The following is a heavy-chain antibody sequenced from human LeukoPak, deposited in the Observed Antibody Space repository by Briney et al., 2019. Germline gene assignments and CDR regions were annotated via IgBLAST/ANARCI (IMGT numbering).Heavy chain of an antibody. CDR3: ARDTLWFGESLYNWFDP. J-gene: IGHJ5*02. CDR2: INHSGST. Sequence: PSETLSLTCAVSGGSFSGYYWSWIRQSPGKGLEWIGEINHSGSTNYKSSLESRVTMSIDMSKRQFSLKLSSVTAADTAVYYCARDTLWFGESLYNWFDPWGQGTLVTVSS. CDR1: GGSFSGYY. V-gene: IGHV4-34*01. D-gene: IGHD3-10*01.